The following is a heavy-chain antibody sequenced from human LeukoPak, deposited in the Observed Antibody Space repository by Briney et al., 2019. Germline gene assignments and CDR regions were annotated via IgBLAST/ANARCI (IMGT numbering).Heavy chain of an antibody. CDR2: ISSSSYI. D-gene: IGHD3-10*01. CDR1: GFTFSSYS. V-gene: IGHV3-21*01. CDR3: ARALYGSGSQYYFDY. J-gene: IGHJ4*02. Sequence: GGSLRLSCAASGFTFSSYSMNWVRQAPGKGLEWVSSISSSSYIYYADSVKGRFTISRDNAKNSLYLQMNSLRAEDTAVYYCARALYGSGSQYYFDYWGQGTLVTVSS.